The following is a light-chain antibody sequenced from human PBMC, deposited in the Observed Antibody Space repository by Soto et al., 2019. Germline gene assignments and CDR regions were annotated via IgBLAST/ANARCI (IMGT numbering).Light chain of an antibody. Sequence: EIVMPQSPATLSVSPGERVTLSCRARESLSTYLAWYQQKPGQAPRLLIYGASTKATGIPARFSGSGSATDFTLTISSLQSEDFAVYYCQSYHDWPFTFGQGTKLEI. CDR2: GAS. V-gene: IGKV3-15*01. CDR3: QSYHDWPFT. CDR1: ESLSTY. J-gene: IGKJ2*01.